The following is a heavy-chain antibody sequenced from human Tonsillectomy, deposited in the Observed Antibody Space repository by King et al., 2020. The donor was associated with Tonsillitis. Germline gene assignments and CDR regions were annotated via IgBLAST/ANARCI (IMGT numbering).Heavy chain of an antibody. V-gene: IGHV3-53*01. J-gene: IGHJ4*02. Sequence: VQLVESGGGLIKPGGSLRLSCADSGLTVNNNYMSWVRQAPGKGLELGSSIHISGNRNSTDSVKGRFTIFTYNPKNTLYLQMNSLRLEDTAVYYCASALWFGPPNYWGQGNLVTVSS. CDR1: GLTVNNNY. CDR2: IHISGNR. CDR3: ASALWFGPPNY. D-gene: IGHD3-10*01.